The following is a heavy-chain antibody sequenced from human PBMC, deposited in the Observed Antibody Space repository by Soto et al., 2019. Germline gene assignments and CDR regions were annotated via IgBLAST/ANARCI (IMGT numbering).Heavy chain of an antibody. V-gene: IGHV3-23*01. CDR3: AKARDQQWVRLPFDY. CDR1: GFFFSSYT. D-gene: IGHD6-19*01. CDR2: FSATSENT. J-gene: IGHJ4*02. Sequence: EVQLLESGGGLVQPGGSLRLSCVGSGFFFSSYTMTWVRQAPGKGLEWVSSFSATSENTYYADSVRGRFTISRDNPKNTLFLQMNSRTAEETAMYYCAKARDQQWVRLPFDYWGQGILVIVSS.